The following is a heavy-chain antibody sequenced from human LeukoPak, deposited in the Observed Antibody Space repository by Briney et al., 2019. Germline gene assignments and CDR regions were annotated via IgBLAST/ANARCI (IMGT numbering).Heavy chain of an antibody. Sequence: GGSLRLSCAASGFTFSSYGMHWVRQAPGKGLEWVAVISYDGSNKYYADSVKGRFTISRDNSKNTLYLQMNSLRAEDTALYYCAKDHSSGWYRGGVFDYWGQGTLVTVSS. J-gene: IGHJ4*02. CDR3: AKDHSSGWYRGGVFDY. CDR2: ISYDGSNK. CDR1: GFTFSSYG. D-gene: IGHD6-19*01. V-gene: IGHV3-30*18.